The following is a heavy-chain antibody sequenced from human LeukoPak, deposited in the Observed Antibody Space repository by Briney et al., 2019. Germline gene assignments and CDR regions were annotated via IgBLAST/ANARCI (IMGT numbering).Heavy chain of an antibody. V-gene: IGHV3-9*01. Sequence: GGSLRLSCAASGFTFDDYAMHWVRQAPGKGLEWVSGISWNSGSIGCADSVKGRFTISRDNAKNSLYLQMNSLRAEDTALYYCAKVYDILTGEFDYWGQGTLVTVSS. CDR1: GFTFDDYA. CDR2: ISWNSGSI. J-gene: IGHJ4*02. CDR3: AKVYDILTGEFDY. D-gene: IGHD3-9*01.